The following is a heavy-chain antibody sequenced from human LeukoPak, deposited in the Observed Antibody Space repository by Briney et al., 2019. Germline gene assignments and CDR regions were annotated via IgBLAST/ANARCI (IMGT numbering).Heavy chain of an antibody. V-gene: IGHV1-69*04. Sequence: SVKVSCKASGGTFTSHAISWVRQAPGQGLEWMGRIIPTLGVTTYAQKLQGRVTITADRSTSTAYMELRSLRSEDTAVYYCARDMDVWFGELVDYWGQGTLVTVSS. J-gene: IGHJ4*02. D-gene: IGHD3-10*01. CDR1: GGTFTSHA. CDR2: IIPTLGVT. CDR3: ARDMDVWFGELVDY.